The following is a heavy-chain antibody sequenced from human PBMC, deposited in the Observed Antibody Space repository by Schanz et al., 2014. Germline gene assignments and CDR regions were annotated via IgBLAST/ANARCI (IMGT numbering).Heavy chain of an antibody. V-gene: IGHV3-23*04. CDR1: GFTVSSNH. CDR2: ISASGGST. CDR3: AKDPSHGDYDYYFDY. J-gene: IGHJ4*02. Sequence: EGQLAESGGGLVQPGGSLRLSCAVSGFTVSSNHMSWVRQAPGKGLEWVSTISASGGSTYYADSVKGRFTISRDNSKNILYLQMNSLRAEDTAVYYCAKDPSHGDYDYYFDYWGQGTLVTVSS. D-gene: IGHD3-22*01.